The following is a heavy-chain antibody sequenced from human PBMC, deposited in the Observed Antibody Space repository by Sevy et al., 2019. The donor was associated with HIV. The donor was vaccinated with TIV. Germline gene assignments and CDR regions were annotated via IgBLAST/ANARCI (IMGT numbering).Heavy chain of an antibody. CDR2: MKQDGSEE. D-gene: IGHD5-18*01. Sequence: GGSLRPSCAASGFSFSIYWMSWVRQAPGKGLEWVATMKQDGSEEDYVDSVKGSFTISRDNAKNSLFLQTNSLSAEDTAVYYCVREGRGGYSYSLDYWGHGTLVTVSS. J-gene: IGHJ4*01. CDR1: GFSFSIYW. CDR3: VREGRGGYSYSLDY. V-gene: IGHV3-7*01.